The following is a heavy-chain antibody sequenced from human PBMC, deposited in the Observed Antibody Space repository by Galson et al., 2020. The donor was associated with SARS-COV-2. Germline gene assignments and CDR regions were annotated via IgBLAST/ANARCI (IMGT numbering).Heavy chain of an antibody. J-gene: IGHJ4*02. CDR1: GGSISSSSYY. CDR3: ASGSYLDYFDY. CDR2: IYYSGST. D-gene: IGHD1-26*01. Sequence: ETSETLSLTCTVSGGSISSSSYYWGWIRQPPGKGLEWIGSIYYSGSTYYNPSLKSRVTISVDTSKNQFSLKLSSVTAADTAVYYCASGSYLDYFDYWGQGTLVTVSS. V-gene: IGHV4-39*01.